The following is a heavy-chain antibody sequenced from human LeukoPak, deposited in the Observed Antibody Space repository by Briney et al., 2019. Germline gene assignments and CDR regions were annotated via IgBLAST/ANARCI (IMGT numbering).Heavy chain of an antibody. D-gene: IGHD3-10*01. Sequence: SQTLSLTCAISGDSVSSNSAAWNWIRQSPSRGLEWLGRTYYRSKWYNDYAVSVKSRITINPDTSKNQFSLQLNSVIPEDTAVYYCAREAPRMVRGVIFRDQGGWFDPWGQGTLVTVSS. V-gene: IGHV6-1*01. CDR1: GDSVSSNSAA. J-gene: IGHJ5*02. CDR3: AREAPRMVRGVIFRDQGGWFDP. CDR2: TYYRSKWYN.